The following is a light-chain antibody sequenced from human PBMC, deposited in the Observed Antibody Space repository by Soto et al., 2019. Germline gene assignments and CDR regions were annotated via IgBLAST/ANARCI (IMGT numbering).Light chain of an antibody. Sequence: QSVLTQPPSVSGAPGQRVTISCTGSSSNIGAGYDVHWYQQLPGTAPKLLIYGNSNRPSGVPDRFSGSKSGSSASLAITGVLAEDEADYYCQSYDSSLSGWVFGGGTKLTVL. J-gene: IGLJ3*02. CDR1: SSNIGAGYD. CDR2: GNS. V-gene: IGLV1-40*01. CDR3: QSYDSSLSGWV.